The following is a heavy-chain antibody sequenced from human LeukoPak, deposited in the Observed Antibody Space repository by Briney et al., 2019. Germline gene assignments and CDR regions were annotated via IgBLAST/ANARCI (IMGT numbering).Heavy chain of an antibody. CDR1: GGSVSSSYYY. V-gene: IGHV4-39*01. CDR2: IHQSGST. Sequence: SETLSLTCTVSGGSVSSSYYYWGWIRQPPGKGLEWIGEIHQSGSTYYNPSLKSRVIISVDTSKNQFSLNLSSVTAADTAVHYCARRPGSGWSPFDSWGQGTLVTVSS. J-gene: IGHJ4*02. CDR3: ARRPGSGWSPFDS. D-gene: IGHD6-19*01.